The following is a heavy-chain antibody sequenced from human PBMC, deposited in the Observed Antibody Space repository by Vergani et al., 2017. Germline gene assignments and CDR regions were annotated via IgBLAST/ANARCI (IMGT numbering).Heavy chain of an antibody. Sequence: QVQLVESGGGVVQPGRSLRLSCAASGFTFSSYGMHWVRQDPGKGLEWVAVIWYDGSNKYYADSVKGRFTISRDNSKNTLYLQMNSLRAEDTAVYYCAKDIEGYYFDYWGQGTLVTVSS. CDR3: AKDIEGYYFDY. V-gene: IGHV3-33*06. CDR2: IWYDGSNK. J-gene: IGHJ4*02. CDR1: GFTFSSYG. D-gene: IGHD2-15*01.